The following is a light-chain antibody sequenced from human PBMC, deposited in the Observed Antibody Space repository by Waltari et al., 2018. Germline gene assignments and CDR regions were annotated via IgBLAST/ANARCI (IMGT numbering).Light chain of an antibody. CDR2: GAS. Sequence: IQMTQSPSSLSASVGDRVTITCRASQNIDDSLNWYQQKPGTAPILLIYGASNLRGGVPSRFSGSGSGTDFTLTISSLQPEDFATYYCQQTYSTFVFTFGPGTKVDVK. V-gene: IGKV1-39*01. CDR1: QNIDDS. J-gene: IGKJ3*01. CDR3: QQTYSTFVFT.